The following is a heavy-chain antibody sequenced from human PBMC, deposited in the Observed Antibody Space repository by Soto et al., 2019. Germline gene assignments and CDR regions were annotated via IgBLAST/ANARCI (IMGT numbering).Heavy chain of an antibody. D-gene: IGHD3-3*01. CDR3: AQGRALESINPYYFDY. Sequence: QVQLVESGGGVVQPGRSLRLSCAVSGFTFSNYGMHWVRQAPGKGLEWVAVISYDGGNKYYADSVKGRFTISRDNSKNTLYLHMNSLRAEDTAVYYCAQGRALESINPYYFDYWGQGTLVTVSS. CDR2: ISYDGGNK. CDR1: GFTFSNYG. V-gene: IGHV3-30*18. J-gene: IGHJ4*02.